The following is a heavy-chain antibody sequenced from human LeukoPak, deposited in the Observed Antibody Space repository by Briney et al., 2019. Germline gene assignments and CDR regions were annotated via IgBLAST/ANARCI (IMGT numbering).Heavy chain of an antibody. V-gene: IGHV1-18*01. J-gene: IGHJ3*02. CDR1: GYTFTSYG. CDR2: INAGNGDT. D-gene: IGHD4-17*01. CDR3: ARETSVTQNDAFDI. Sequence: ASVKVSCKASGYTFTSYGISWVRQAPGQGLEWMGWINAGNGDTKYSQNFQGTVSITRDTSAGTAYMELSSLRSEDTAVYYCARETSVTQNDAFDIWGQGTMVIVSS.